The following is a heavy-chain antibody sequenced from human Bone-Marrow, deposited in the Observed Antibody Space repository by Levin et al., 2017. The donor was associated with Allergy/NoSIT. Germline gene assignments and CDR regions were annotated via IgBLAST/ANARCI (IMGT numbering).Heavy chain of an antibody. D-gene: IGHD3-22*01. V-gene: IGHV3-74*01. Sequence: GGSLRLSCAASGFTFSSYWLHWVRQVPGKGLVWVSRINSDGIFTSYADSVKGRFTISRDNAKNTLYLQMNSLRAEDTAVYYCAREGWYYDSSGEIDYWGQGTLVTVSS. J-gene: IGHJ4*02. CDR3: AREGWYYDSSGEIDY. CDR1: GFTFSSYW. CDR2: INSDGIFT.